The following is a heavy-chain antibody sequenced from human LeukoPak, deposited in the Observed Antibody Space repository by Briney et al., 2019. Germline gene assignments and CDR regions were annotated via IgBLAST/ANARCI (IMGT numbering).Heavy chain of an antibody. D-gene: IGHD3-10*02. CDR3: SKDRSDNTTWYVGSH. CDR1: GFTFSTYA. V-gene: IGHV3-23*01. Sequence: GGSLRLSCAASGFTFSTYAMSWVRQAPGKGLEWVSRISGSGYSTNYADSVKGRFTISRDNPKNTLYLQMNSLRAEDTAVYYCSKDRSDNTTWYVGSHWGQGTLVTVSS. CDR2: ISGSGYST. J-gene: IGHJ4*02.